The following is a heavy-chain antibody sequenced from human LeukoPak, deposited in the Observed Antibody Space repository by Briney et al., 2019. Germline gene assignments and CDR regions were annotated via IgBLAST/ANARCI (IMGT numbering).Heavy chain of an antibody. D-gene: IGHD2-2*01. V-gene: IGHV3-30-3*01. Sequence: PGGSLRLSCAASGFTFSSYAMHWVRQAPGKGLEWVAVISYDGSNKYYADSVKGRFTISRDNSKNTLYLQMNSLRAEDTAVYYCAKAISVVPAAHLDYWGQGTLVTVSS. J-gene: IGHJ4*02. CDR1: GFTFSSYA. CDR3: AKAISVVPAAHLDY. CDR2: ISYDGSNK.